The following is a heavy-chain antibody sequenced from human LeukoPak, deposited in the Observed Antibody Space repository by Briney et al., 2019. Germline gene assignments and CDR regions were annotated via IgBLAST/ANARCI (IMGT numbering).Heavy chain of an antibody. CDR2: IYYSGST. D-gene: IGHD3-22*01. Sequence: SETLSLTCTVSGGSISSGGYYWSWIRQHPGKGLEWIGYIYYSGSTYYNPSLKSRVTISVDTSKNQFSLKLSSVTAADTAVYYCASRADYYDSSGPYDAFDIWGQGTMVTVSS. V-gene: IGHV4-31*03. CDR3: ASRADYYDSSGPYDAFDI. CDR1: GGSISSGGYY. J-gene: IGHJ3*02.